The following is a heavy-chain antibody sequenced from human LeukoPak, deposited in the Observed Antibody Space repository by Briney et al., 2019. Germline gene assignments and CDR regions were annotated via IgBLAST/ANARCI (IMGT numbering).Heavy chain of an antibody. CDR3: ARDKSGSYKAFDI. J-gene: IGHJ3*02. Sequence: SLRLSCAASGITLNSYGMHWVRQAPGKGLEWVAVIWYDGSQMYFADSVKGRFTISRDNSKNTVSLQMNSLRAKDTAVYYCARDKSGSYKAFDIWGQGTMVTVSS. D-gene: IGHD1-26*01. CDR2: IWYDGSQM. CDR1: GITLNSYG. V-gene: IGHV3-33*01.